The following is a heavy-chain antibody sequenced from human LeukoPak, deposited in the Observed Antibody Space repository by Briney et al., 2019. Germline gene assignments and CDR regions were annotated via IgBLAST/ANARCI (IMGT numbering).Heavy chain of an antibody. CDR1: GFTFDDYA. V-gene: IGHV3-9*01. CDR3: AKGRSGWYDTANDH. J-gene: IGHJ4*02. D-gene: IGHD6-19*01. Sequence: GRSLRLSCAASGFTFDDYAMHWVRQAPGKGLEWVSGISWNSGSIGYADSMKGRFTISRDNAKNSLYLQMNSLRAEDTALYYCAKGRSGWYDTANDHWGQGTLVAVSS. CDR2: ISWNSGSI.